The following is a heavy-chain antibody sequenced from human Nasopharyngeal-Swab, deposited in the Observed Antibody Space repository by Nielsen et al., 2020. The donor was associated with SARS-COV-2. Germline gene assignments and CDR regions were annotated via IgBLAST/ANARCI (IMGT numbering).Heavy chain of an antibody. CDR3: ARGGTTIFGVVRQFDY. D-gene: IGHD3-3*01. CDR2: IYYSGST. Sequence: LRLSCTVSGGSISSGGYYWSWIRQHPGKGLEWIGYIYYSGSTYYNPSLKSRVTISVDTSKNQFSLKLSSVTAADTAVYYCARGGTTIFGVVRQFDYWGQGTLVTVSS. V-gene: IGHV4-31*03. CDR1: GGSISSGGYY. J-gene: IGHJ4*02.